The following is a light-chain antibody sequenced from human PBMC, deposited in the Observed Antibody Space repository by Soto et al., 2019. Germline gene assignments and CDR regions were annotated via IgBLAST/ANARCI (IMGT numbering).Light chain of an antibody. CDR2: GAS. Sequence: EIVMTQSPATLSVSPGERATLSCRASQSVSSNLAWYQQKPGQAPRLLIYGASTRATGIPARFSGSGSGTEFTLTISSLQSEDFAVYYCQQYSNWWTFGQGTK. CDR3: QQYSNWWT. V-gene: IGKV3-15*01. J-gene: IGKJ1*01. CDR1: QSVSSN.